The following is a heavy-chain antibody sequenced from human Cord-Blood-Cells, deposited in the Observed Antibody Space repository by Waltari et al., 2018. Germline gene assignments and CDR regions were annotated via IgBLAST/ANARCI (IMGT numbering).Heavy chain of an antibody. V-gene: IGHV1-2*06. J-gene: IGHJ3*02. CDR2: INPNRGGT. D-gene: IGHD3-9*01. Sequence: QVQLVQSGAEVKKPGASVKVSCKASGYTFTGYYMHWVRQAPGQGLEWMGRINPNRGGTNYAQKFQGRVTMTRDTSSSTAYMELSRLRSDDTAVYYCARGLYYDILTGSADAFDIWGQGTMVTVSS. CDR3: ARGLYYDILTGSADAFDI. CDR1: GYTFTGYY.